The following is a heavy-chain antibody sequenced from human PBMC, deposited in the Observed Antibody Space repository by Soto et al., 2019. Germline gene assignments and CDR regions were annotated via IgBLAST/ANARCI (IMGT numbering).Heavy chain of an antibody. CDR2: ISGSGGST. CDR3: AKHDGSGSYYHYYYYYGMDV. D-gene: IGHD3-10*01. CDR1: GFTFSSYA. Sequence: EVQLLESGGGLVQPGGSLRLSCAASGFTFSSYAMSWVRQAPGKGLEWVSAISGSGGSTYYADSVKGRFTISRDNSKNTLYLQMNSLRAEDTAVYYCAKHDGSGSYYHYYYYYGMDVWGQGTTVTVSS. V-gene: IGHV3-23*01. J-gene: IGHJ6*02.